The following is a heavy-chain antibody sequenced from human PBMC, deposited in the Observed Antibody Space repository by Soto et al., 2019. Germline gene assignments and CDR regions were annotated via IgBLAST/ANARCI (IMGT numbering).Heavy chain of an antibody. Sequence: PGGSLRLSCAASGFTFSTYAMNWVRQAPGKGLEWASGVSGSSANIYYSDSVKGRFTISRDNSKNTLYLQMNSLRAEDTAVYYCAKDTGAYYDSSGYPGYYFDYWGQGTLVTVSS. V-gene: IGHV3-23*01. J-gene: IGHJ4*02. CDR3: AKDTGAYYDSSGYPGYYFDY. D-gene: IGHD3-22*01. CDR1: GFTFSTYA. CDR2: VSGSSANI.